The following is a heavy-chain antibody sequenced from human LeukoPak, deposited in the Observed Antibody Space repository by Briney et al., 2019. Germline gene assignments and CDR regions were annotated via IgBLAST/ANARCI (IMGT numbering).Heavy chain of an antibody. CDR1: GYTFTSYY. CDR2: INPSGGST. CDR3: ARSPLDSSGYFSVWYFDY. V-gene: IGHV1-46*01. J-gene: IGHJ4*02. Sequence: GASVKVSCKASGYTFTSYYMHWVRQAPGQGLEWMGIINPSGGSTSYAQKFQGRVTMTRDMSTSTVYMELSSLRSEDTAVYYCARSPLDSSGYFSVWYFDYWGQGTLVTVSS. D-gene: IGHD3-22*01.